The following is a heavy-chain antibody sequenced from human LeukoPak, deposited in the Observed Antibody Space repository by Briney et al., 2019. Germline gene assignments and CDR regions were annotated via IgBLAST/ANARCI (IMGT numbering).Heavy chain of an antibody. CDR2: IYYSGTT. D-gene: IGHD3-10*01. J-gene: IGHJ4*02. CDR1: GGSISNYY. V-gene: IGHV4-59*08. Sequence: SETLSLTCSVSGGSISNYYWSWVRQPPGKALEWIGYIYYSGTTNYNPSLKSRVTMSVDTSKNQFSLKLSSVTAADTAVYYCARQDLRSHCFDYWGQGTLVSVSS. CDR3: ARQDLRSHCFDY.